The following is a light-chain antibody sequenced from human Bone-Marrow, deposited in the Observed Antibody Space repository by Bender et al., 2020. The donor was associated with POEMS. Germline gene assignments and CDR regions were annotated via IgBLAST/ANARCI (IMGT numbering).Light chain of an antibody. CDR2: SNY. J-gene: IGLJ3*02. Sequence: QSVLTQPPSASGTPGQRVTISCAGSSSDIGGSTVTWYQRLPGTAPKLLIYSNYQRPSGVPDRFSGSKSGTSASLAISGLQSEDEGDYYCAAWEDSLNGWVFGGGTKLTVL. CDR1: SSDIGGST. V-gene: IGLV1-44*01. CDR3: AAWEDSLNGWV.